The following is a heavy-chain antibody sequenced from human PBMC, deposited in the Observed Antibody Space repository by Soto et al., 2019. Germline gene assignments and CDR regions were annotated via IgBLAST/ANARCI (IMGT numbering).Heavy chain of an antibody. V-gene: IGHV4-31*03. CDR1: GASISSGGYY. J-gene: IGHJ5*02. CDR3: ARTGGFGYCSGGSCSRTNWFDP. D-gene: IGHD2-15*01. Sequence: TLSLTCPVSGASISSGGYYWSWIRQHPGKGLEWIGYIYYSGSTYYNPSLKSRVTISVDTSKNQFSLKLSSVTAADTAVYYCARTGGFGYCSGGSCSRTNWFDPWGQGTLVTVSS. CDR2: IYYSGST.